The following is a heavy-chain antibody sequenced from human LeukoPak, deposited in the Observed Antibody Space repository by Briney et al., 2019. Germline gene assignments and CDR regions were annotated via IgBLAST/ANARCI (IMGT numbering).Heavy chain of an antibody. CDR3: AKYPYGSGSYSHVDY. J-gene: IGHJ4*02. CDR1: GFTFSSHG. Sequence: TGGSLRLSCGASGFTFSSHGMNWVRQAPGKGLEWVSGISPSGGITYYTDSVKGRFTISRDNSKNTVSLQMNSLRGVDTAVYYCAKYPYGSGSYSHVDYWGQGTLVTVSS. CDR2: ISPSGGIT. V-gene: IGHV3-23*01. D-gene: IGHD3-10*01.